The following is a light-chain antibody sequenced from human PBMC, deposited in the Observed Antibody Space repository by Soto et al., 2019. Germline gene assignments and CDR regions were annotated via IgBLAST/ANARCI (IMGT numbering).Light chain of an antibody. CDR2: GAT. CDR1: QAIGNY. CDR3: QQCHATPLT. J-gene: IGKJ5*01. V-gene: IGKV1-39*01. Sequence: IPMTQSPSSVSASVGDRVTITCRASQAIGNYLNWYQQKAGKAPNLLIFGATTLQSGVPSRFSGSGYGTNFTLIISVLQPEDFAIYYCQQCHATPLTFGQGTRLEIK.